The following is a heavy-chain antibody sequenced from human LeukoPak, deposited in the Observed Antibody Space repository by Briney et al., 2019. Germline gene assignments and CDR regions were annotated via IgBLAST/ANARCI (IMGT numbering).Heavy chain of an antibody. D-gene: IGHD2-2*02. Sequence: SETLSLTCAVYGGSFSGYYWSWIRQPPGKGLEWIGEINHSGSTNYNPSLKSRVTISVDTSKNQFSLKLSSVTAADTAVYYCARGFCSNTRCYKEMATILPDYWGQGALVTVSS. CDR3: ARGFCSNTRCYKEMATILPDY. CDR1: GGSFSGYY. J-gene: IGHJ4*02. V-gene: IGHV4-34*01. CDR2: INHSGST.